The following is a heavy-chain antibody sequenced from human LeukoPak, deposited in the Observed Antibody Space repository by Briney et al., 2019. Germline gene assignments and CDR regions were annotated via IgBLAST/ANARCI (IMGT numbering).Heavy chain of an antibody. J-gene: IGHJ4*02. CDR2: ISSSSSYI. Sequence: PGGSLRLSCAASGFTFSSYSMNWVRQAPGKGLEWVSSISSSSSYIYYADPVKGRFTISRDNAKNSLYLQMNSLRAEDTAVYYCARGGPCSSTSCYIEWHFDYWGQGTLVTVSS. V-gene: IGHV3-21*01. CDR3: ARGGPCSSTSCYIEWHFDY. CDR1: GFTFSSYS. D-gene: IGHD2-2*02.